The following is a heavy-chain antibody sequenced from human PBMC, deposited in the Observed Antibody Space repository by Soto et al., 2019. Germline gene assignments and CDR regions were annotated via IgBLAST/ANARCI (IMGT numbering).Heavy chain of an antibody. J-gene: IGHJ4*02. V-gene: IGHV3-23*01. CDR2: ISESGGST. Sequence: GGSLRLSCAASGFTFSNYAMSWVRQTPGKGLEWVSAISESGGSTFYAGSVRGRFTISRDNSGNTLYLQMNSLRAEDTAVYFCAKVPVKGPKSQPPSTFPDYRGQGTPVTVSS. CDR1: GFTFSNYA. CDR3: AKVPVKGPKSQPPSTFPDY.